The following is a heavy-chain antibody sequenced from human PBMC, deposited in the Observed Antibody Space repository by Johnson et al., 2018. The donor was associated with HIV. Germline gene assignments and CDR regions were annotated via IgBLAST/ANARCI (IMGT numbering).Heavy chain of an antibody. CDR2: ISYDGSNK. CDR1: GFTFSSYG. Sequence: QVQLVESGGGVVQPGRSLRLSCAASGFTFSSYGMHWVRQAPGKGLEWVAVISYDGSNKYYADSVKGRFTISRDNAKNSLYLQMNSLRAEDTAVYYCASKTPVVEDAFDIWGQGTMVTVSS. CDR3: ASKTPVVEDAFDI. J-gene: IGHJ3*02. D-gene: IGHD2-2*01. V-gene: IGHV3-30*03.